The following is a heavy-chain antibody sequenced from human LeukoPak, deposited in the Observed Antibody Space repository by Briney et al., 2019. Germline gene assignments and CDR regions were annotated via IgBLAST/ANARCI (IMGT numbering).Heavy chain of an antibody. D-gene: IGHD7-27*01. J-gene: IGHJ3*02. CDR3: AAVELGIGAFDI. V-gene: IGHV1-58*01. CDR2: IVVGSGNT. Sequence: SVKVSCKASGFTFTSSAVQWVRQARGQRREWIGWIVVGSGNTNYAQKFQERVTITRDMSTSTAYMELSSLGSEDTAVYYCAAVELGIGAFDIWGQGTMVTVSS. CDR1: GFTFTSSA.